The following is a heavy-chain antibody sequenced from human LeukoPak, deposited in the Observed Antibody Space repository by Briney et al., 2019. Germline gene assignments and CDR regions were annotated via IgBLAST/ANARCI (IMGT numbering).Heavy chain of an antibody. D-gene: IGHD1-20*01. J-gene: IGHJ5*02. CDR2: ISAYNGNT. V-gene: IGHV1-18*01. Sequence: ASAKVSCKASGYTFTSYGISWVRQAPGQGLEWMGWISAYNGNTNYAQKLQGRVTLTTDTSTSTAYMELRSLRSDDTAVYYCARGHLTGTTANWFDPWGQGTLVTVSS. CDR1: GYTFTSYG. CDR3: ARGHLTGTTANWFDP.